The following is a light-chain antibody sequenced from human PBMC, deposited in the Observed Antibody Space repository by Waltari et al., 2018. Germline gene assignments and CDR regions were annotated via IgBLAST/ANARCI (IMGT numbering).Light chain of an antibody. J-gene: IGLJ3*02. V-gene: IGLV4-69*01. CDR3: QTGGHGTWV. Sequence: QLVLTQSPSASASLGASVKLTCTLSSGHSSNIIAWHQQQPEKGPRYLMKVNSDGSHSKGDGSPDRFSGSSSGAERYLTISSLQSEDEADYYCQTGGHGTWVFGGGTKLTVL. CDR1: SGHSSNI. CDR2: VNSDGSH.